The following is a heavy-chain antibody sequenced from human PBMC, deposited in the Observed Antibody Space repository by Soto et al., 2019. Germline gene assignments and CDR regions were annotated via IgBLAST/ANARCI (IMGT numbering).Heavy chain of an antibody. D-gene: IGHD1-1*01. V-gene: IGHV3-74*01. CDR3: TRGPRSTSTGTGAF. CDR2: INDDGIST. Sequence: PWGSLRLSCAASGFTFSMYWMHWVRQVPGKWPEWVSRINDDGISTDYADSVKVRFTISRDNAKNTLYLQMNALRVEDTAVYYCTRGPRSTSTGTGAFWGQGTLVTVSS. CDR1: GFTFSMYW. J-gene: IGHJ4*02.